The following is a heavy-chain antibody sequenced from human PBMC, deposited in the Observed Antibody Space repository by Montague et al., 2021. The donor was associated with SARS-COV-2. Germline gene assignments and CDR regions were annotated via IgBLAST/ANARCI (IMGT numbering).Heavy chain of an antibody. J-gene: IGHJ6*02. CDR2: IYYSGST. D-gene: IGHD3-22*01. CDR1: GGSISSSSYY. CDR3: ATEVADSSGYYFVPYYYYGMDV. V-gene: IGHV4-39*01. Sequence: SETLSLTCTVSGGSISSSSYYWGWIRQPQGKGLEWIGSIYYSGSTYYNPSLKSRVSISAATSKNPFSLKLSSVTAADTAVYYCATEVADSSGYYFVPYYYYGMDVWGQGTPVTVSS.